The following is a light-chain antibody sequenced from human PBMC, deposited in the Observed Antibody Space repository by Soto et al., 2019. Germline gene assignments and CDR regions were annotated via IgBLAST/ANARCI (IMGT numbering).Light chain of an antibody. V-gene: IGKV1-5*01. CDR2: DAS. CDR1: QSISTH. Sequence: DIQMTQSPSTLSAPVGDRVTLTCRASQSISTHLAWYQQKPGKAPNLLISDASSLESGVPPRFSGSGSGTEFTLTINSLQPGDFATYYCQQYNSYSITFGQGTRLEI. CDR3: QQYNSYSIT. J-gene: IGKJ5*01.